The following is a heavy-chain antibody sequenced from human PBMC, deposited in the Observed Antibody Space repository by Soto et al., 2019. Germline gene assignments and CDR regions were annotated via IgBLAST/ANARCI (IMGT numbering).Heavy chain of an antibody. CDR1: GDSFNDYY. Sequence: VKVSCKTSGDSFNDYYIHWVRQAPGQGLEWMGWINPNGGVTKYAQKFQGRVTVTRDTSIRTVYMELSSLRSDDTAVYYCARESGGATATLDYYYFYMDVWGKGTTVTVSS. D-gene: IGHD5-12*01. J-gene: IGHJ6*03. V-gene: IGHV1-2*02. CDR2: INPNGGVT. CDR3: ARESGGATATLDYYYFYMDV.